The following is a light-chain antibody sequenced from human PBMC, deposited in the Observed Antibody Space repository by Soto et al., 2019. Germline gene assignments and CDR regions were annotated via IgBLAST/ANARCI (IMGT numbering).Light chain of an antibody. CDR2: EGS. J-gene: IGLJ2*01. V-gene: IGLV2-23*01. CDR3: CSYAGSQV. Sequence: QSALTQPASVSGSPGQSITISCTGTSSDVGSYNLVSWYQQHPGKAPKLMIYEGSKRPSGVSNRFSGSKSGNTASLTISGLQAEDEVDYYCCSYAGSQVFGGGTKLTVL. CDR1: SSDVGSYNL.